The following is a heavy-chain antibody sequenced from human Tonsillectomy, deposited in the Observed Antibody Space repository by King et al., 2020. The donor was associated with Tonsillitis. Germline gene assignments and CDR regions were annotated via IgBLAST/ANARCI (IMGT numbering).Heavy chain of an antibody. J-gene: IGHJ4*02. D-gene: IGHD6-19*01. Sequence: VQLVESGGGVVQPGRSLRLPCAASGFTFSSSGMHWVRQAPGKGLEWVAVISYDGSNKYYGDSVKGRFTISRDNSKNTLYLQMNSLRAEDTAVYYWAKDIRQWLAGGVYWGQGTLVPVSS. V-gene: IGHV3-30*18. CDR1: GFTFSSSG. CDR2: ISYDGSNK. CDR3: AKDIRQWLAGGVY.